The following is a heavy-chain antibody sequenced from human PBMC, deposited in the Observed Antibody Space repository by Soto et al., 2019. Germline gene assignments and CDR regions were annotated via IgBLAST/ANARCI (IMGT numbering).Heavy chain of an antibody. D-gene: IGHD5-18*01. CDR2: ISAYNGNT. Sequence: QVQLVQSGAEVKKPGASVKVSCKASGYTFTSYAISWVRQAPRQGLEWMGWISAYNGNTKYAQKLQGRVTLTTDTSTRTAYMELRSLRSDDGAVYYCARDTAMALPDAWGQGTLVTVSS. CDR1: GYTFTSYA. CDR3: ARDTAMALPDA. J-gene: IGHJ4*02. V-gene: IGHV1-18*01.